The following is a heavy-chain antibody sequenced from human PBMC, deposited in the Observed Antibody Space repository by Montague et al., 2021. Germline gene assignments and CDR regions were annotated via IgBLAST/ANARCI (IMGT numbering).Heavy chain of an antibody. CDR3: VRDRPTAWFDS. CDR1: GFSFGRLW. D-gene: IGHD5-18*01. Sequence: SLRLSCAASGFSFGRLWMHWVRQAPGKGLVWVSQITSDGSDTNYADSVKGRFTISRDNAKSTLYLQMNSLRDEDTAVYYCVRDRPTAWFDSWGQGTLVTVSS. V-gene: IGHV3-74*01. CDR2: ITSDGSDT. J-gene: IGHJ5*01.